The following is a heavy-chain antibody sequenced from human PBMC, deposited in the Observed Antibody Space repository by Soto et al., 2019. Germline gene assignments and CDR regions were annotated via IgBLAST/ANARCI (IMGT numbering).Heavy chain of an antibody. CDR2: ISGSGGST. V-gene: IGHV3-23*01. Sequence: EVQLLESGGGLVQPGGSLRLSCAASGFTFSSYAMSWVRQAPGKGLEWVSAISGSGGSTYYADSVKGRFTISRDNSKNKLYLQMNSLRAEDTAVYYCAKDASLGGLLRWYPMLWSFADYWGQGTLVTVSS. D-gene: IGHD4-17*01. J-gene: IGHJ4*02. CDR3: AKDASLGGLLRWYPMLWSFADY. CDR1: GFTFSSYA.